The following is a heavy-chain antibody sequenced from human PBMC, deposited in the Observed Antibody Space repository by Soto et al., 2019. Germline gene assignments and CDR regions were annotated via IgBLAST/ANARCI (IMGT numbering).Heavy chain of an antibody. CDR1: GGSISSSDYY. D-gene: IGHD1-26*01. J-gene: IGHJ6*02. CDR3: ARVGVLGFVPYYGMDV. Sequence: PSETLSLTCTVSGGSISSSDYYWNWIRQPPGKGLEWIGFISYSGSTHYSPSLKSRVTISVDTSKNQFSLNLNSLTATDTAVYYCARVGVLGFVPYYGMDVWGQGTTVTVSS. CDR2: ISYSGST. V-gene: IGHV4-30-4*01.